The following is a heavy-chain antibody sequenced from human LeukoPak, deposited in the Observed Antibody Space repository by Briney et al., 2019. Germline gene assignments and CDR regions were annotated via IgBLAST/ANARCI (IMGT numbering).Heavy chain of an antibody. V-gene: IGHV3-23*01. J-gene: IGHJ4*02. CDR3: ANLNAPYWGNLDY. D-gene: IGHD3-16*01. CDR2: ISDSGVTA. Sequence: GRSLRLSCAASGFTFSSYAMGWVRQAPGQGLDWVSAISDSGVTAYYADSVKGRFTISRDNSKSTLYLQMNSLRAEDTAVYYCANLNAPYWGNLDYWGQGTLVTVSS. CDR1: GFTFSSYA.